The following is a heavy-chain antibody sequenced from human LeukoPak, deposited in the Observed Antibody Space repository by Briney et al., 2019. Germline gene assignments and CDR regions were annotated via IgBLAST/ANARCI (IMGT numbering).Heavy chain of an antibody. Sequence: SETLSLTCTVSGYSISSGYYWGWIRPPPGKGLEWIGSIYHSGSTYYNPSLKSRVTISVDTSKNQFSLKLSSVTAADTAVYYCARVFYSSGRSLYYYYYMDVWGKGTTVTVSS. CDR2: IYHSGST. J-gene: IGHJ6*03. CDR1: GYSISSGYY. CDR3: ARVFYSSGRSLYYYYYMDV. D-gene: IGHD6-19*01. V-gene: IGHV4-38-2*02.